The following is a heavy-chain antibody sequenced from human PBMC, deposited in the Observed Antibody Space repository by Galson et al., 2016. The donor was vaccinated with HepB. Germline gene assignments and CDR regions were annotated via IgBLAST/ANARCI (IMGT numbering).Heavy chain of an antibody. CDR3: ARGALATVGAKGKWWFYGMDV. CDR2: IWADGSNE. J-gene: IGHJ6*02. Sequence: SLRLSCAASGFNFSNYGMHWVRQAPGKGLEWEAVIWADGSNEFYADSVKGRFRVSRDNSKNTLYLQMNRLRTEDTAVYYCARGALATVGAKGKWWFYGMDVWGQGTTVSVSS. CDR1: GFNFSNYG. D-gene: IGHD2-15*01. V-gene: IGHV3-33*01.